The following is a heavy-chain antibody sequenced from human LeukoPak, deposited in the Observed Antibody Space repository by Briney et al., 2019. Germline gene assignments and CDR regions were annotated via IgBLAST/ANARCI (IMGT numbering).Heavy chain of an antibody. V-gene: IGHV4-38-2*02. CDR1: DYSISSGYY. Sequence: SETLSLTCTVSDYSISSGYYWGWIRQPPGKELEWIGSIYHSGHTYYNPSLNSRLTISVDTSKNQFSLNLSSVTAADTAVYYCARVWYFSDSRGSFLFDYWGQGTLVTVSS. J-gene: IGHJ4*02. CDR3: ARVWYFSDSRGSFLFDY. CDR2: IYHSGHT. D-gene: IGHD3-22*01.